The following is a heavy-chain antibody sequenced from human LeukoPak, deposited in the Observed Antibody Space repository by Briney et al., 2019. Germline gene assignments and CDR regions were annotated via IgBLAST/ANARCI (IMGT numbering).Heavy chain of an antibody. J-gene: IGHJ3*02. Sequence: PGGSLRLSCAASGFTFSSYSMNWVRQAPGKGLEWVSYISSSSSTIYYADSVKGRFTISRDNAKNSLYLQMNSLRAEDTAVYYCARGPLYSSIRGGGDIWGQGKMVTVS. CDR2: ISSSSSTI. V-gene: IGHV3-48*04. D-gene: IGHD6-13*01. CDR3: ARGPLYSSIRGGGDI. CDR1: GFTFSSYS.